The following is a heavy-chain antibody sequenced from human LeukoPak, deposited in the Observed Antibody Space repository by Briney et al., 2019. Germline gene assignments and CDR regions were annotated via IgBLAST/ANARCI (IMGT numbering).Heavy chain of an antibody. CDR3: ARDGGSRGYTYGQGAFDI. CDR2: MYSGNKT. J-gene: IGHJ3*02. V-gene: IGHV3-53*01. Sequence: GGSLRLSCAASGFSVSSNYMNWVRQAPGKGLEWVSLMYSGNKTSYADSVKGRFTISRDNFKNTFYLQMNSLRAEHTAVYYCARDGGSRGYTYGQGAFDIWGQGTMVTVSS. CDR1: GFSVSSNY. D-gene: IGHD5-18*01.